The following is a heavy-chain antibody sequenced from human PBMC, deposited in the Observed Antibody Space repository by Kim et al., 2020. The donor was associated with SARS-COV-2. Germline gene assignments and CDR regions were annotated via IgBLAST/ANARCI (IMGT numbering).Heavy chain of an antibody. J-gene: IGHJ6*02. V-gene: IGHV4-59*13. CDR3: ARASPYAGYSSSWYWIHPAFAGMDV. CDR1: GGSISSYY. D-gene: IGHD6-13*01. CDR2: IYYSGST. Sequence: SETLSLTCTVSGGSISSYYWSWIRQPPGKGLEWIGYIYYSGSTNYNPSLKSRVTISVDTSKNQFSLKLSSVTAADTAVYYCARASPYAGYSSSWYWIHPAFAGMDVWGQGTTVTVSS.